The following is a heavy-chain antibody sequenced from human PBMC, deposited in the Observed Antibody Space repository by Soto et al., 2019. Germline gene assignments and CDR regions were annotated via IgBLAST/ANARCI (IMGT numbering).Heavy chain of an antibody. CDR3: ARGYSYGSTTYFDY. CDR1: GGTFSSYT. V-gene: IGHV1-69*02. D-gene: IGHD5-18*01. Sequence: QVQLVQSGAAVKKPGSSVKVSCKASGGTFSSYTINWVRQAPGQGLEWMGVIIPILGIANYAQKFQGRVTITADKSTSTAYMELSSLRSEDTAVYYCARGYSYGSTTYFDYWGQGTLITVSS. CDR2: IIPILGIA. J-gene: IGHJ4*02.